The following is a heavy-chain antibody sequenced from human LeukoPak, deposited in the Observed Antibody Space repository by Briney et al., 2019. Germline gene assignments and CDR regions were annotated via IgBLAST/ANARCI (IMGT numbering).Heavy chain of an antibody. Sequence: GKSLKISCKGSGYSFTSYWIGWVRQMPGKGLEWMGIIYPGDSDTRYSPSFQGQVTISADKSISTAYLQWSSLKASDTAMYYCASNGRAMATTPGYDAFDIWGQGTKVTVSS. CDR3: ASNGRAMATTPGYDAFDI. CDR1: GYSFTSYW. CDR2: IYPGDSDT. V-gene: IGHV5-51*01. J-gene: IGHJ3*02. D-gene: IGHD5-24*01.